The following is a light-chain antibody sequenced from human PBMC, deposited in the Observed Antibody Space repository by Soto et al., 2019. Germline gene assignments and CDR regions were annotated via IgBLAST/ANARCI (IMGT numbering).Light chain of an antibody. CDR2: EVT. CDR3: SSYTPSNTPFV. V-gene: IGLV2-14*01. Sequence: QSALTQPASVSGSPGQSITISCTATSSDVGAYNYVSWYQHHPGKAPKLMIYEVTNRPSGVSNRFSGSKSGNTASLTISGLQAEDEADYYCSSYTPSNTPFVFGTGTKLTVL. J-gene: IGLJ1*01. CDR1: SSDVGAYNY.